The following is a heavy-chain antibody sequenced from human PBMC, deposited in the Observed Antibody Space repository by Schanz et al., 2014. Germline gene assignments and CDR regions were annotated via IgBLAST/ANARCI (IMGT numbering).Heavy chain of an antibody. Sequence: VQLVESGGGLIQPGGSLRLSCAASGFSFSDYYMSWIRQAPGKGLEWVAYISSSSSTIHYADSVKGRFTISRDNAKNSLYLQMDSLRAEDTAVYYCARDLPRTFLFDYWGQGTLVTVSS. V-gene: IGHV3-11*04. J-gene: IGHJ4*02. CDR2: ISSSSSTI. CDR3: ARDLPRTFLFDY. CDR1: GFSFSDYY.